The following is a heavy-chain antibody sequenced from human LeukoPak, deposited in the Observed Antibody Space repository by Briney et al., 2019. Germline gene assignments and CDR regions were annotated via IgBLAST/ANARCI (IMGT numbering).Heavy chain of an antibody. D-gene: IGHD3-3*01. J-gene: IGHJ5*02. CDR1: GGSISSGGYS. CDR3: ARGIRFLEWPDNNWFDP. Sequence: PSETLSLTCAVSGGSISSGGYSWSWIRQPPGKGLEWIGYIYHSGSTYYNPSLKSRVTISVDRSKNQFSLKLSSVTAADTAVYYCARGIRFLEWPDNNWFDPWGQGTLVTVSS. V-gene: IGHV4-30-2*01. CDR2: IYHSGST.